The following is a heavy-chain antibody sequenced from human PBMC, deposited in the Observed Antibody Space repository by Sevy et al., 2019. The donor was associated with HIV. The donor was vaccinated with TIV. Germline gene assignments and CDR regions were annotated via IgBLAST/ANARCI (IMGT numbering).Heavy chain of an antibody. V-gene: IGHV5-51*01. D-gene: IGHD6-25*01. CDR2: IYPGDSDT. CDR3: ASTLTVAGIATGAFDI. Sequence: GESLKISCKGSGYSFTSYWIGWVRQMPWKGLEWMGIIYPGDSDTRYSPSFQGQVTISADKSISTAYLQWSSLKASDTAMYYCASTLTVAGIATGAFDIWGQGTMVTVSS. CDR1: GYSFTSYW. J-gene: IGHJ3*02.